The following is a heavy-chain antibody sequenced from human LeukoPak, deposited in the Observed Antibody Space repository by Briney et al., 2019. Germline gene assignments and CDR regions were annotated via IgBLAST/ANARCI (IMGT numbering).Heavy chain of an antibody. D-gene: IGHD3-10*01. CDR3: AKHRENYYGMDV. CDR1: GFAFSSYA. V-gene: IGHV3-23*01. J-gene: IGHJ6*02. CDR2: ISGSGGST. Sequence: PGGSLRLSCAASGFAFSSYAMSWVRQAPGKGLEWVSAISGSGGSTYYADSVKGRFTISRDNSKNTLYLQMNSLRAEDTAVYYCAKHRENYYGMDVWGQGTTVTVSS.